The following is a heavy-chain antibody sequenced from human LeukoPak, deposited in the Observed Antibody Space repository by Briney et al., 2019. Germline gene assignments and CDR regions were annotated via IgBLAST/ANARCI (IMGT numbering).Heavy chain of an antibody. J-gene: IGHJ6*02. D-gene: IGHD2-8*02. V-gene: IGHV3-9*01. CDR2: ISWNSGSI. CDR1: GFTFSSYA. Sequence: GGSLRLSCAASGFTFSSYAMSWVRQAPGKGLEWVSGISWNSGSIGYADSVKGRFTISRDNAKNSLYLQMNSLRAEVTALYYCAKDLLGYYYYGMDVWGQGTTVTVSS. CDR3: AKDLLGYYYYGMDV.